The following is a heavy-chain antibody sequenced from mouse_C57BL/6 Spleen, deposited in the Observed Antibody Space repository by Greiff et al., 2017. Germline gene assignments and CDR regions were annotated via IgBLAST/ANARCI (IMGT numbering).Heavy chain of an antibody. Sequence: VQLQQSGAELVRPGTSVKVSCKASGYAFTNYLIEWVKQRPGQGLEWIGVINPGSGGTNYNEKFKGKATLTADKSSSTAYMQLSSLTSEDSAVYFCARKGANWGPWFAYWGQGTLVTGSA. V-gene: IGHV1-54*01. CDR3: ARKGANWGPWFAY. CDR2: INPGSGGT. J-gene: IGHJ3*01. D-gene: IGHD4-1*01. CDR1: GYAFTNYL.